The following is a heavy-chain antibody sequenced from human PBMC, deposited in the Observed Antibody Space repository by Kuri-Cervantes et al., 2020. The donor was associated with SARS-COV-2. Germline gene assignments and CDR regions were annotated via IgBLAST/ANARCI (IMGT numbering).Heavy chain of an antibody. CDR1: GFTFSSFG. J-gene: IGHJ4*02. CDR3: AKANGYRGFDPYFAY. V-gene: IGHV3-30*02. CDR2: IRYDGSNK. D-gene: IGHD5-12*01. Sequence: GSLRPSYAASGFTFSSFGIRGVRQPPGRGVGWVAYIRYDGSNKYYEDSVKGRFTISRDNSNNTLYLQMSSLRAEDTALYYCAKANGYRGFDPYFAYWGQGNLVTVSS.